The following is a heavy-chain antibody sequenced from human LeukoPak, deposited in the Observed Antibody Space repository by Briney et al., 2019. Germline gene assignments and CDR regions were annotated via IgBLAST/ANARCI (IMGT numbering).Heavy chain of an antibody. V-gene: IGHV3-23*01. CDR3: ARDKYSSSGFDY. Sequence: GGSLRLSCAASGFTFSSYAMSWVRQAPGKGLEWVSAISGSGGSTYYADSVKGRFTISRDNSKNTLYLQMNSLRAEDTAVYCCARDKYSSSGFDYWGQGTLVTVSS. CDR1: GFTFSSYA. J-gene: IGHJ4*02. D-gene: IGHD6-6*01. CDR2: ISGSGGST.